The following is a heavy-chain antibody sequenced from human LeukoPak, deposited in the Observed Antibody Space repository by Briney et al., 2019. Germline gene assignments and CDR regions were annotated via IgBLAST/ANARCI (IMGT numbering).Heavy chain of an antibody. CDR1: GFIFSSYG. V-gene: IGHV3-33*01. J-gene: IGHJ6*02. CDR2: IWYDGSNK. Sequence: PGGSLRLSCAASGFIFSSYGMHWVRQAPGKGLEWVAVIWYDGSNKYYADSVKGRFTISRDNSKNTLYLQMNSLRAEDTAVYYCARDSDRYCSSTSCPGGYYYGMDVWGQGTTVTVSS. D-gene: IGHD2-2*01. CDR3: ARDSDRYCSSTSCPGGYYYGMDV.